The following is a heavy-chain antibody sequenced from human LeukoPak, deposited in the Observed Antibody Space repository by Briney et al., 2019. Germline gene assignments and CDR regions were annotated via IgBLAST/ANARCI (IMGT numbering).Heavy chain of an antibody. J-gene: IGHJ5*02. CDR1: GYTFTDYY. V-gene: IGHV1-2*06. CDR2: INPNSGGT. CDR3: ARGLPGSFDP. Sequence: ASVKVSCKASGYTFTDYYIHLVRQAPGQGLEWMGRINPNSGGTNYAQKFQGRVTMTRDTSITTAYLELSSLRFNDAAGYYCARGLPGSFDPWGQGALVTVSS. D-gene: IGHD1-1*01.